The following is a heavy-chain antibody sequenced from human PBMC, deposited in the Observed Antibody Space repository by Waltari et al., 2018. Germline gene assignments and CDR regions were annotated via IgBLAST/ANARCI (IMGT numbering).Heavy chain of an antibody. V-gene: IGHV4-38-2*01. Sequence: QVQLQESGPGLVKPSETLSLTCAVPGYSISSGYSWGWIRQPPGKGLEWIGSIYHSGSTYYNPSLKSRVTISVDTSKNQFSLKLSSVTAADTAVYYCARVGSSGWYFDYWGQGTLVTVSS. CDR3: ARVGSSGWYFDY. J-gene: IGHJ4*02. D-gene: IGHD6-19*01. CDR1: GYSISSGYS. CDR2: IYHSGST.